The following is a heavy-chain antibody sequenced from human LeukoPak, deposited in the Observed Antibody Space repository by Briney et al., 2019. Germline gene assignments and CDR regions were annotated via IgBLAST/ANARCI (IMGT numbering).Heavy chain of an antibody. Sequence: PGGSLRLSCAASGFTFSNYWVHWVRHAPGKGLVWVSRINPDGSTINYADSVKGRFTMSRDNAKNTLYLQMNSLRAEDTAVYYCATAGNYRFDYWGQGTLVTVSS. CDR2: INPDGSTI. V-gene: IGHV3-74*01. CDR3: ATAGNYRFDY. D-gene: IGHD1-7*01. J-gene: IGHJ4*02. CDR1: GFTFSNYW.